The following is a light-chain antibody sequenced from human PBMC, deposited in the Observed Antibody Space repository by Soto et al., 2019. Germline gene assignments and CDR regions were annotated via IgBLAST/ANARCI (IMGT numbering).Light chain of an antibody. CDR3: NSYSSSSTLVL. CDR2: GVT. V-gene: IGLV2-14*01. J-gene: IGLJ2*01. CDR1: SSDIGVYNY. Sequence: QSALTQPASVSGSPGQSITISCTGSSSDIGVYNYVSWYQHYPGKAPKLMIYGVTNRPSGVSNRFSGSKSGNTASLTISGLQAEDEADYYCNSYSSSSTLVLFGGGTKLTV.